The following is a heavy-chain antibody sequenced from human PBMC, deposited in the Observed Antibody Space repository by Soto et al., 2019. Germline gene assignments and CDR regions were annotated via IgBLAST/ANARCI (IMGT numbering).Heavy chain of an antibody. J-gene: IGHJ6*02. CDR3: ARDTGVLRFLEWSLTQRYGMDV. CDR1: GYTFTSYY. CDR2: INPSGGST. Sequence: ASVKVSCKASGYTFTSYYMHWVRQAPGQGLEWMGIINPSGGSTSCAQKFQGRVTMTRDTSTSTVYMELSSLRSEDTAVYYCARDTGVLRFLEWSLTQRYGMDVWGQGTTVTVSS. D-gene: IGHD3-3*01. V-gene: IGHV1-46*01.